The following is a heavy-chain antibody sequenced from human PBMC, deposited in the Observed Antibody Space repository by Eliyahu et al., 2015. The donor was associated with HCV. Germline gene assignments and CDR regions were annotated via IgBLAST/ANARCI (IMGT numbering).Heavy chain of an antibody. Sequence: QVQLQESGPGLVKPSETLSLTCTVSGXSISXYYWXWIRQPAGKGLEWIGRIYTSGSTNYNPSLKSRVTMSVDTSKNQFSLKLSSVTAADTAVYYCARDRSTMTLVSPFDIWGQGTMVTVSS. CDR3: ARDRSTMTLVSPFDI. D-gene: IGHD3-22*01. V-gene: IGHV4-4*07. CDR1: GXSISXYY. J-gene: IGHJ3*02. CDR2: IYTSGST.